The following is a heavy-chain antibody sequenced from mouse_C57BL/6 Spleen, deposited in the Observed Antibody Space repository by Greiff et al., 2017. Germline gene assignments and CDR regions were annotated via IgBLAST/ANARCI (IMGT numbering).Heavy chain of an antibody. V-gene: IGHV1-55*01. CDR2: IYPGSGST. D-gene: IGHD2-14*01. CDR1: GYTFTSYW. Sequence: VQLQQPGAELVKPGASVKMSCKASGYTFTSYWITWVKQRPGQGLEWIGDIYPGSGSTNYNEKFKSKATLTVDTSSSTAYMQRSSLTSEDSAVYYCARSYRYYAMDYWGQGTSVTVSS. J-gene: IGHJ4*01. CDR3: ARSYRYYAMDY.